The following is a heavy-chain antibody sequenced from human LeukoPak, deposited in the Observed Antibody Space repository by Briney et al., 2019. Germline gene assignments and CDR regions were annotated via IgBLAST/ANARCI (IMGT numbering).Heavy chain of an antibody. V-gene: IGHV4-34*01. CDR1: GGSLSGYY. CDR2: INQGGGT. J-gene: IGHJ4*02. Sequence: SSETLSLTCAVYGGSLSGYYWSWIRQPPGKGLEWIGEINQGGGTNYNPSLKSRVSISVDTSKSQFSLKLSSVTAADTAVYYCARGWGRAVAGNFYWGRGTPVTVSS. D-gene: IGHD6-19*01. CDR3: ARGWGRAVAGNFY.